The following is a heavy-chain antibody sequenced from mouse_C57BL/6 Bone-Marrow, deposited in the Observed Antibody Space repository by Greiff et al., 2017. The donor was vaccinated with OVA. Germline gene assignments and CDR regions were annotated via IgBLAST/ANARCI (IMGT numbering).Heavy chain of an antibody. D-gene: IGHD2-2*01. Sequence: QVQLKQSGPELVKPGASVKISCKASGYAFSSSWMNWVKQRPGKGLEWIGRIYPGDGDTNYNGKFNGKATLTADKSSSTAYMQLSSLTSEDSAVYFCARSTMVTSYAMDYWGQGTSVTVSS. CDR1: GYAFSSSW. CDR3: ARSTMVTSYAMDY. CDR2: IYPGDGDT. J-gene: IGHJ4*01. V-gene: IGHV1-82*01.